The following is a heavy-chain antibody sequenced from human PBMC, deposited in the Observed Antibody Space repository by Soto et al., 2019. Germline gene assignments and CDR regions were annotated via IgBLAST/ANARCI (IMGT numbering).Heavy chain of an antibody. D-gene: IGHD2-8*01. Sequence: EVQLLESGGGLVQPGGSLRLSCAASGFTFSTYAMSWVRQAPGKGLEWVSTITTSGGNTYYADSVKGRFTISRDNSKSTQYLQMNSLRAEDTAVYYCAGRYCTNGVCYTNYYSNIDVWGKGTTVTVSS. CDR3: AGRYCTNGVCYTNYYSNIDV. V-gene: IGHV3-23*01. J-gene: IGHJ6*03. CDR2: ITTSGGNT. CDR1: GFTFSTYA.